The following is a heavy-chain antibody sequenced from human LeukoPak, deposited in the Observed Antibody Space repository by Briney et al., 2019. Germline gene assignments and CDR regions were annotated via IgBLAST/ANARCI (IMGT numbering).Heavy chain of an antibody. CDR1: GFTFSDYA. J-gene: IGHJ6*02. D-gene: IGHD3-16*01. Sequence: GGSLRLSCAASGFTFSDYAMSWVRQAPGKGLEWVASINHNGNVNYYVDSVKGRFTISRDNAKNSLYLQMSNLRAEDTAVYFCARGGGLDVWGQGATVTVSS. CDR3: ARGGGLDV. CDR2: INHNGNVN. V-gene: IGHV3-7*03.